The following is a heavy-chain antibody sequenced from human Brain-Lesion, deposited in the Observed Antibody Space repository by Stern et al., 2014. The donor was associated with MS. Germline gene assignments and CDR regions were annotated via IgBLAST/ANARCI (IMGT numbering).Heavy chain of an antibody. V-gene: IGHV1-24*01. J-gene: IGHJ4*02. CDR1: GYTLTELS. CDR3: ATLSPGAGGNYYRHFDY. D-gene: IGHD1-26*01. Sequence: VQLVESGAEVKKPGASVKVSCKVSGYTLTELSMHWVRQVPRKGLEWMGGFDPEDGETIYAQKFQGRVTMTEDTSTDTAYMELSSLRSEDTAVYYCATLSPGAGGNYYRHFDYWGQGTLVTVSS. CDR2: FDPEDGET.